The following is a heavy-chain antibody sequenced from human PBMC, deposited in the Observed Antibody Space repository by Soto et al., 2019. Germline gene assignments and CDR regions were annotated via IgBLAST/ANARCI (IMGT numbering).Heavy chain of an antibody. V-gene: IGHV3-23*01. J-gene: IGHJ6*02. CDR2: VSAGGDMT. D-gene: IGHD3-10*01. Sequence: DVQVLESGGDLVQPGGSLRLSCAASGFTFSSYAMSWVRQAPGKGLEWVSSVSAGGDMTYYSDSVKGRFTISRDNSNNALFLQMNSPRIEDTGLYYCARGDRGGSGSPASYYYSGLDVWGQGTTVTVS. CDR1: GFTFSSYA. CDR3: ARGDRGGSGSPASYYYSGLDV.